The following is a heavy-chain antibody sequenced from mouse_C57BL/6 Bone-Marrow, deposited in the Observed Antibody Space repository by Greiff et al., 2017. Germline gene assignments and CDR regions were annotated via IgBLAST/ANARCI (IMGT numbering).Heavy chain of an antibody. V-gene: IGHV1-42*01. J-gene: IGHJ3*01. Sequence: EVQVVESGPELVKPGASVKISCKASGYSFTGYYMNWVKQSPEKSLEWIGEINPSTGGTTYNQKFKAKATLTVDKSSSTASMQLKSLTSEDSAVYYCARKGFAYWGQGTLVTVSA. CDR2: INPSTGGT. CDR1: GYSFTGYY. CDR3: ARKGFAY.